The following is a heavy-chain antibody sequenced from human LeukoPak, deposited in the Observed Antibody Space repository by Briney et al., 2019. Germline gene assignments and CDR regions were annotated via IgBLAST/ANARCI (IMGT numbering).Heavy chain of an antibody. J-gene: IGHJ3*01. Sequence: PGGSLRLSCAASGFTFSSYTMSWVRQAPGKGLEWVSAVVGSGTLISYADSVKGRFTISRDNSKNTLFLQMNSLRAEDTAVYFCVKAHTLVVPMDAFDVWGQGTVVTVSS. V-gene: IGHV3-23*01. D-gene: IGHD4-23*01. CDR2: VVGSGTLI. CDR3: VKAHTLVVPMDAFDV. CDR1: GFTFSSYT.